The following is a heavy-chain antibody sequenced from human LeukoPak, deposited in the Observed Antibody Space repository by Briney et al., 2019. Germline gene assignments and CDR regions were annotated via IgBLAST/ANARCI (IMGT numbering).Heavy chain of an antibody. V-gene: IGHV3-11*04. CDR3: AKAAFPYYMDV. Sequence: GGSLRLSXAASGFTFSDYYMSWIRQAPGKGMEWVSYISSSGSTIYYADSVKGRFTISRDNSKNTLYLQMNSLRAEDTAVYYCAKAAFPYYMDVWGKGTAVTVSS. CDR1: GFTFSDYY. J-gene: IGHJ6*03. D-gene: IGHD2-15*01. CDR2: ISSSGSTI.